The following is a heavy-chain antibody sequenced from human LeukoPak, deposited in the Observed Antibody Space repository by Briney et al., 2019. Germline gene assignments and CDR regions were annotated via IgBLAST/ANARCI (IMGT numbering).Heavy chain of an antibody. Sequence: GGSLRLSCAASGFTFSDYYMSWIRQAPGKGLEWVSYISRSGSTIYYADSVKGRFTISRDNAKNSLYLQMNSLRAEDTAVYYCARDLDPSSSPFPYYFDYWGQGTLVTVSS. CDR3: ARDLDPSSSPFPYYFDY. V-gene: IGHV3-11*04. CDR1: GFTFSDYY. CDR2: ISRSGSTI. J-gene: IGHJ4*02. D-gene: IGHD6-6*01.